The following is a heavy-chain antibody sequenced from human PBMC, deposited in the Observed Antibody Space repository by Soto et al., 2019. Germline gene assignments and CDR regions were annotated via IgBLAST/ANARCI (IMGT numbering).Heavy chain of an antibody. V-gene: IGHV4-34*01. CDR1: GGSISSYY. J-gene: IGHJ5*02. Sequence: SETLSLTCTVSGGSISSYYWSWIRQPPGKGLEWIGEISQSGFTNYNPSLESRVNMSVDTSKSQFSLHLTSVTAADTAVYYCARGLFSSGWYSYFDPWGQGTPVTVSS. CDR2: ISQSGFT. D-gene: IGHD6-19*01. CDR3: ARGLFSSGWYSYFDP.